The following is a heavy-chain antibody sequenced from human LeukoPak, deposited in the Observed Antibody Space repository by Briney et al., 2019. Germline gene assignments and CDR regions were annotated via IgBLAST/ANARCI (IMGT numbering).Heavy chain of an antibody. V-gene: IGHV3-30*02. CDR2: IRYDGSNK. Sequence: AGGSLRLSCAASGFTFSSYGMHWVRQAPGKGLEWVAFIRYDGSNKYYADSVKGRFTISRDNSKNTLYLQMNSLRAEDTAVYYCAKDRKQSGLVDYRGQGTLVTVSS. CDR1: GFTFSSYG. CDR3: AKDRKQSGLVDY. D-gene: IGHD6-19*01. J-gene: IGHJ4*02.